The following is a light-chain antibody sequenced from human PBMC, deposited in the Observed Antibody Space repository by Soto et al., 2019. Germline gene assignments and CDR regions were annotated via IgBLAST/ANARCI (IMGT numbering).Light chain of an antibody. J-gene: IGLJ3*02. Sequence: QSVLTQPASVSGSPGQSITISCTGSSNAVGAFNYVSWYRHSPGEAPKVLIRGVSIRPSGVSIRFSASKSANTASLTISGLQAEDEALYYCSSYTTSNTWVFGGGTKVTVL. CDR2: GVS. V-gene: IGLV2-14*03. CDR1: SNAVGAFNY. CDR3: SSYTTSNTWV.